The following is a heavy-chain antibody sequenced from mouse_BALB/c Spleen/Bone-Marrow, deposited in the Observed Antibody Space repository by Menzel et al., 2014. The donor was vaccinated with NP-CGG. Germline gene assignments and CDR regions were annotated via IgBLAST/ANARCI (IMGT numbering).Heavy chain of an antibody. Sequence: VKVVESGPGLVSPSQSLSITCTVSGFSLTSYGVHWVRQPPGKGLEWLGVIWTGGSTNYNSALMSRLSISKDNSKSQVFLKMISLQTDDTAMYYCARAHYDYVLFDYWGQGTTLTVSS. V-gene: IGHV2-9*02. J-gene: IGHJ2*01. CDR1: GFSLTSYG. CDR2: IWTGGST. D-gene: IGHD2-4*01. CDR3: ARAHYDYVLFDY.